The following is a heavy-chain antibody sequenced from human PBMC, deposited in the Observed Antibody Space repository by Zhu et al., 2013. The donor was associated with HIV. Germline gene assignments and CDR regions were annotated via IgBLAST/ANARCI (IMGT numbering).Heavy chain of an antibody. Sequence: QLQLVQSEGEVKKPGASVRVSCQASGYAFSDYDINWVRQAAGQGLEWMGWLNPKTGNTGYAQKFQGRVFFSKDTSIKTAYIHVTNLKTEDTAVYFCARAPTAHRDPPLLRNWFDPWGQGTRVTVS. J-gene: IGHJ5*01. CDR1: GYAFSDYD. D-gene: IGHD2-21*02. CDR3: ARAPTAHRDPPLLRNWFDP. V-gene: IGHV1-8*03. CDR2: LNPKTGNT.